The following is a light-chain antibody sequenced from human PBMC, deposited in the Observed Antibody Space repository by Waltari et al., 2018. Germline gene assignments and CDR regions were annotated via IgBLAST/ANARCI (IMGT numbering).Light chain of an antibody. CDR2: DAS. J-gene: IGKJ4*01. CDR3: QQFANLPLT. V-gene: IGKV1-33*01. Sequence: IQMTQSPSSLSASVGDRVTITCQASQDISKSLNWYQQKPGKAPNLLIYDASNLQRGVPSRFSGSGSGTHFTFTINSLQPEDIATYYCQQFANLPLTFGGGTKVQIK. CDR1: QDISKS.